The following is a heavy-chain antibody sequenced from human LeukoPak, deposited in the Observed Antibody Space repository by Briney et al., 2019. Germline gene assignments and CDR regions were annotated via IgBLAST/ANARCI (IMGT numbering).Heavy chain of an antibody. D-gene: IGHD3-10*01. CDR1: GFTFSSYW. CDR2: IKQDGSEK. CDR3: ARTRFGEYIRHDY. J-gene: IGHJ4*02. V-gene: IGHV3-7*01. Sequence: GGALRLSSAASGFTFSSYWMSWVRQAPGKGLEWVANIKQDGSEKYYVDSVKGRFTLSRDNAKNSLYLQINSLRAEDTAVSYCARTRFGEYIRHDYWGQGTLVTVSS.